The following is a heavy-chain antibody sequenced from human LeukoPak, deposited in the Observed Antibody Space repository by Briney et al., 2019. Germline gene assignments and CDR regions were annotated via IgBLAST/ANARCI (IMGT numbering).Heavy chain of an antibody. CDR2: INPNSGGT. J-gene: IGHJ6*03. V-gene: IGHV1-2*04. D-gene: IGHD6-13*01. CDR3: AREGIAAADRYYYYYMDV. CDR1: GYTFTGYY. Sequence: GASVKVSCKASGYTFTGYYMHWVRQAPGQGLEWMGWINPNSGGTNYAQKFQGWVTMTRDTSISTAYMELSRLRSDDTAVYYCAREGIAAADRYYYYYMDVWGKGTTVTVSS.